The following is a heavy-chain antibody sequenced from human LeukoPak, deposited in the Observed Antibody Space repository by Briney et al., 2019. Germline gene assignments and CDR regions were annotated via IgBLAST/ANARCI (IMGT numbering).Heavy chain of an antibody. D-gene: IGHD3-10*01. CDR1: GYTFSDHY. CDR2: ISPHSGGT. J-gene: IGHJ3*01. Sequence: ASVTVSCKASGYTFSDHYMHWVRQAPGQGLEWLGWISPHSGGTNSAQKFQGRVTMTRDTSISTAYMELSRLRFDDTAVYYCARDYYGSGSYPVDVWGQGTMVTVSS. CDR3: ARDYYGSGSYPVDV. V-gene: IGHV1-2*02.